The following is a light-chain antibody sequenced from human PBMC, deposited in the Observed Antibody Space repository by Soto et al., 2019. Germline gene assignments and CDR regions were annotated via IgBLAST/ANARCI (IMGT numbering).Light chain of an antibody. V-gene: IGLV2-23*01. J-gene: IGLJ3*02. Sequence: QSALTQPASVSGSPGQSITISCTGSSSDVGSYNLVSWYQQYPGKAPKLLIYEATQRPSGVSDRFSGSKSGNTASLTISGLETDDEADCFCCSYAGRSNWVFGGGTQLTVL. CDR2: EAT. CDR3: CSYAGRSNWV. CDR1: SSDVGSYNL.